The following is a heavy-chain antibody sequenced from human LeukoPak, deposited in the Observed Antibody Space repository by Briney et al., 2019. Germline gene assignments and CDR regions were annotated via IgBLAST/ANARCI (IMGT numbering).Heavy chain of an antibody. CDR2: IKRGGGEQ. CDR1: GFTFSNFW. D-gene: IGHD4/OR15-4a*01. V-gene: IGHV3-7*01. CDR3: ARDLNGANFDY. J-gene: IGHJ4*02. Sequence: GGSLRLSCAASGFTFSNFWMSWVRQAPGKGLEWVANIKRGGGEQYYMDSVKGRFTISRDNAKNSLYLQMNSLRAEDTAVFYCARDLNGANFDYWGQGTLVIVSS.